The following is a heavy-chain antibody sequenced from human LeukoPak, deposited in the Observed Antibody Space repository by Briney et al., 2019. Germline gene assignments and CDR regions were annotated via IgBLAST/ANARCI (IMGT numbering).Heavy chain of an antibody. CDR3: AKGNSLDQRTYDD. Sequence: GGSLRLSCAASGFTFSRYAMAWVRQPPRKGLEWVSSIGGGGTDTHYGDSVKGRFTISRDNSKNTLYLQMNSLRAEDTAVYYCAKGNSLDQRTYDDWGQGTLVTVSS. CDR2: IGGGGTDT. D-gene: IGHD1-7*01. V-gene: IGHV3-23*01. CDR1: GFTFSRYA. J-gene: IGHJ4*02.